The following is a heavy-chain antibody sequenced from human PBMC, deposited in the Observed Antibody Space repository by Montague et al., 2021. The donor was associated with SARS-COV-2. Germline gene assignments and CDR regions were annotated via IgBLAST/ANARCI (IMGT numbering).Heavy chain of an antibody. J-gene: IGHJ4*02. V-gene: IGHV4-59*01. CDR2: IHYTGGT. CDR1: GGSISGSY. D-gene: IGHD2-21*01. Sequence: SETLSLTCTVSGGSISGSYWSWIRQPPGKGLERIGYIHYTGGTSYNPSLKSRVTISVETSRNHFSLNLNSVTAADTAVYYCAKYGKSVVVANAWGYYDYWGQGTLVTVSS. CDR3: AKYGKSVVVANAWGYYDY.